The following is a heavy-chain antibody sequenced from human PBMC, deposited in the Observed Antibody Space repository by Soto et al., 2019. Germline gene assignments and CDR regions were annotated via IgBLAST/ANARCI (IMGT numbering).Heavy chain of an antibody. V-gene: IGHV3-21*01. CDR1: GFTFSSYS. J-gene: IGHJ1*01. Sequence: EVQLVESGGGLVKPGGSLRLSCAASGFTFSSYSMNWVRQAPGKGLEWVSSISSSSSYIYYADSVKGRFTISRDNAKNSLYLQMNSLRAEDTAVYYCARDPARRYYDSSGYSPIGHWGQGTLVTVSS. D-gene: IGHD3-22*01. CDR2: ISSSSSYI. CDR3: ARDPARRYYDSSGYSPIGH.